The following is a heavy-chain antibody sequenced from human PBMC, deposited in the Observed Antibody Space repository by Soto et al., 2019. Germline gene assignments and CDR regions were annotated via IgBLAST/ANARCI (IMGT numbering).Heavy chain of an antibody. CDR3: AREPFRIAARTAFDI. Sequence: QVQLQQWGAGLLKPSETLSLTCAVYGGSFSGYYWSWIRQPPGKGLEWIGEINHSGSTNYNPSLKSRVTISVDTSKNQFSLKLSSVTAADTAVYYCAREPFRIAARTAFDIWGQGTMGTVSS. CDR2: INHSGST. D-gene: IGHD6-6*01. J-gene: IGHJ3*02. V-gene: IGHV4-34*01. CDR1: GGSFSGYY.